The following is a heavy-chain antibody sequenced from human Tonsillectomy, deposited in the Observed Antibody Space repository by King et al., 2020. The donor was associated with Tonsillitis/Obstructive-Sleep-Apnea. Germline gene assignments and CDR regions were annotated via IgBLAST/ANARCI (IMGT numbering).Heavy chain of an antibody. CDR1: GGSFSGYY. D-gene: IGHD2-21*01. CDR2: INHSGST. J-gene: IGHJ3*02. CDR3: ARGGGPGYCGGDCYSGAFDI. Sequence: VQLQQWGAGLLKPSEPLSLTCAVYGGSFSGYYWSWIRQPPGKGLEWIGEINHSGSTNYNPSLKSRVTISVDTSKNQFSLKLSSVTAADTAVYYCARGGGPGYCGGDCYSGAFDIWGQGTMVTVSS. V-gene: IGHV4-34*01.